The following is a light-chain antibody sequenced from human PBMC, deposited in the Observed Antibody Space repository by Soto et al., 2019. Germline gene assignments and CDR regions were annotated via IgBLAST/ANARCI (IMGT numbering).Light chain of an antibody. CDR1: QSVSSN. CDR2: GAS. J-gene: IGKJ1*01. V-gene: IGKV3-15*01. CDR3: QQDNNWPPMT. Sequence: EIVMTQSPATLSVSPGERATLSCRASQSVSSNLAWYQQKPGQAPRLLIYGASTRATDIPARFSGSGSGTEFTLTISSLQSEDFAVYYCQQDNNWPPMTFGQGTKVDIK.